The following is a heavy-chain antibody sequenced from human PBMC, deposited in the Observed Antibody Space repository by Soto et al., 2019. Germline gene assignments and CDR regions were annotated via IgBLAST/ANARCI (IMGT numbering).Heavy chain of an antibody. D-gene: IGHD3-10*01. CDR2: INPSDGSI. J-gene: IGHJ5*02. Sequence: GASVKVSCKASGYTFTSYYMNWVRQAPGEGLEWMGIINPSDGSINYAQKFQGRVTMTRDTSTSTVYMELSSLRSEDTAVYYCARDPGAGRRFDPWVQGTLVSVSS. CDR3: ARDPGAGRRFDP. V-gene: IGHV1-46*01. CDR1: GYTFTSYY.